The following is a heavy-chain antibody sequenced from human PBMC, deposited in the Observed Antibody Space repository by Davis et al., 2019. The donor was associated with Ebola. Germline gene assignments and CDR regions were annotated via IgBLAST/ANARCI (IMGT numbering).Heavy chain of an antibody. CDR3: ARAHYYDSSGYPNWLDP. Sequence: MPSETLSLTCSVLGDSINSAAYYWTWIRQFPDRGLEWIGYITNSGTTYYNASLESRVSLSLDTSKNQFSLQLTSVTAADTAEYFCARAHYYDSSGYPNWLDPWGQGTLVTVSS. CDR2: ITNSGTT. V-gene: IGHV4-31*03. J-gene: IGHJ5*02. D-gene: IGHD3-22*01. CDR1: GDSINSAAYY.